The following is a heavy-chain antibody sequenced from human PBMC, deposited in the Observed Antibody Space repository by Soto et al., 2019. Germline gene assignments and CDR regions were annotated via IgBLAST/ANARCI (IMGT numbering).Heavy chain of an antibody. V-gene: IGHV4-34*01. CDR3: ARGRSATVVTLIFDY. Sequence: PSETLSLTCAVYGGSFSGYYWSWIRQPPGKGLEWIGEINHSGSTSYNPSLKSRVTISVDTSKNQFSLKLSSVTAADTAVYYCARGRSATVVTLIFDYWGQGTLVTVSS. D-gene: IGHD4-17*01. CDR1: GGSFSGYY. J-gene: IGHJ4*02. CDR2: INHSGST.